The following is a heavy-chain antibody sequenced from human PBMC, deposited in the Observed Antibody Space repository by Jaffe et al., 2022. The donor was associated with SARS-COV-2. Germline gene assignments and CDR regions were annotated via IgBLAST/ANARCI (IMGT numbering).Heavy chain of an antibody. CDR3: ARGSQHLPFDS. J-gene: IGHJ4*02. Sequence: QVQLQQSGPGLVKPSQTLSLTCAISGDSVSSDSAVWNWIRQSPSRGLEWLGRTYYRSKWYHEYAVSVKSRVTINPDTSKNQFSLQLNSVTPEDTAVYYCARGSQHLPFDSWGQGTLVTVSS. D-gene: IGHD6-13*01. V-gene: IGHV6-1*01. CDR1: GDSVSSDSAV. CDR2: TYYRSKWYH.